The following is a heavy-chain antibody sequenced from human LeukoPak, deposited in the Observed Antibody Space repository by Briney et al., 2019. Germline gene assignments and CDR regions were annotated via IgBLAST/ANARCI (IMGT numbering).Heavy chain of an antibody. J-gene: IGHJ5*02. CDR3: ARVSARDCSSNSCWGWLDP. D-gene: IGHD2-2*01. Sequence: SVKVSCKASGGSFSSYAILWVRQAPGQGLEWMGGINPVFNTPHYAPKFQGRVTITMDESTSTVYMELSSLKSEDTAVFYCARVSARDCSSNSCWGWLDPWGQGTLVTVSS. V-gene: IGHV1-69*05. CDR2: INPVFNTP. CDR1: GGSFSSYA.